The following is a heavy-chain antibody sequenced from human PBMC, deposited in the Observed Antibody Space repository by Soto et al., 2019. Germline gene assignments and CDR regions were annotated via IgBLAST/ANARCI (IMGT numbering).Heavy chain of an antibody. D-gene: IGHD3-10*01. J-gene: IGHJ5*02. Sequence: SETLSLTCTVSGGSVRSPSHYWSWIRQPPGKGLEWIGNIYYIGTTDYNPSLANRVTLLLGTSENQFSLKMRSVTVADTAVYYCARNASGRGWFDPWGQGTLVTVSS. V-gene: IGHV4-61*01. CDR2: IYYIGTT. CDR3: ARNASGRGWFDP. CDR1: GGSVRSPSHY.